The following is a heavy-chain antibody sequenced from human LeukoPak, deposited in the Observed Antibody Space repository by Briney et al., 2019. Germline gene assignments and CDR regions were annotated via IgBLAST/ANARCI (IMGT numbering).Heavy chain of an antibody. D-gene: IGHD4-11*01. CDR1: GGSISSYY. J-gene: IGHJ3*02. CDR2: IYYTGAT. CDR3: ARDRRESSKANDAFDI. Sequence: TSKTLSLTCSVSGGSISSYYWSWIRQPPGKGLEWIGYIYYTGATYYNPSLESRVTISIDTSKRQLSLELRSVTAADTAVYFCARDRRESSKANDAFDIWGQGTMVTVSS. V-gene: IGHV4-59*01.